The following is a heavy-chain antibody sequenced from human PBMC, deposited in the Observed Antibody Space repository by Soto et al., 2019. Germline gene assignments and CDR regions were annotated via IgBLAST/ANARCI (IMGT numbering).Heavy chain of an antibody. CDR3: GKGRSYSSYYGVDA. CDR1: GFTFSSYA. D-gene: IGHD1-26*01. CDR2: ISGSGGST. V-gene: IGHV3-23*01. Sequence: PGGSLRLSCAASGFTFSSYAMSWVRQAPGKGLEWVSAISGSGGSTYYADSVKGRFTISRDNSKNTLYLQMNSLRAEDTAVYYCGKGRSYSSYYGVDAWGKGTTFTLSS. J-gene: IGHJ6*04.